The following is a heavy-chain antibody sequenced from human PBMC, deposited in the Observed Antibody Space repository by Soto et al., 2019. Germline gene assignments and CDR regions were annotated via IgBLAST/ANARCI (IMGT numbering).Heavy chain of an antibody. Sequence: GGSLRLSCAASGFTFSSYVMSWVRQAPGKGLEWVSGISGGGGSTYYADSVKGRFTISRDNSKNTVSLQMNSLRAEDAATYYCAKDRVNSNSVWDPLDIWGRGTMVTVSS. CDR3: AKDRVNSNSVWDPLDI. D-gene: IGHD4-4*01. CDR2: ISGGGGST. CDR1: GFTFSSYV. J-gene: IGHJ3*02. V-gene: IGHV3-23*01.